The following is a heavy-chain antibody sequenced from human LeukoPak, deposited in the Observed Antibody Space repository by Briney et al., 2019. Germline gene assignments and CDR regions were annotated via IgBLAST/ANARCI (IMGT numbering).Heavy chain of an antibody. CDR2: MNPNSGNT. D-gene: IGHD5-18*01. CDR1: GYTFTSYD. CDR3: ARGPYVGTAMATDY. V-gene: IGHV1-8*01. J-gene: IGHJ4*02. Sequence: ASVKVSCKASGYTFTSYDINWVRQATGQGLEWMGWMNPNSGNTGYAQKFQGRVTMTRNTSISTAYMELSSLRSEDTAVYYCARGPYVGTAMATDYWGQGTLVTVSS.